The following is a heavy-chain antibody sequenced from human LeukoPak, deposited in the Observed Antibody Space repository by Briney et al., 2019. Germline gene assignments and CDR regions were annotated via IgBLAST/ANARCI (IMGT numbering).Heavy chain of an antibody. J-gene: IGHJ4*02. CDR2: FYPVGSNA. CDR1: VFHFTAYA. V-gene: IGHV5-51*01. Sequence: GESRQISGQCSVFHFTAYAIAWLRRLPGKGREWLGNFYPVGSNATYSPSFQGQVTMSADKATTTFYLQWSRLKASDTAMYYCARHFHSAWFGFWGQGSLVTVSS. D-gene: IGHD5-18*01. CDR3: ARHFHSAWFGF.